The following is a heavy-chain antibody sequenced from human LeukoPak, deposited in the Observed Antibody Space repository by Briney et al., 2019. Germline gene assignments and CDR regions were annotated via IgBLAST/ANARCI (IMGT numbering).Heavy chain of an antibody. D-gene: IGHD2-15*01. V-gene: IGHV4-34*01. J-gene: IGHJ4*02. CDR3: AMLGSPNFDY. CDR1: GGSFSGYY. CDR2: INHSGST. Sequence: KPSETLSLTCAVYGGSFSGYYWSWIRQPPGKGLEWIGEINHSGSTNYNPSLKSRVTISVDTSKNQFSLKLSSVTAADTAVYYCAMLGSPNFDYWGQGTLVTVSS.